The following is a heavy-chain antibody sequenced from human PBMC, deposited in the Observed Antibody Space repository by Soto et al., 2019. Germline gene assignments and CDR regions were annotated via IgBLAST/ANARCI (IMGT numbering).Heavy chain of an antibody. D-gene: IGHD6-13*01. CDR1: GFTFDDYA. CDR2: ISWNGNTI. Sequence: LRLSCAASGFTFDDYAMHWVRQAPGKGLEWVSGISWNGNTIGYAESVKGRFIISRDNAKNSLFLQMKSLRVEDTALYYCVKDSPYSSIGPRAFDIWAQGTMVPVSS. J-gene: IGHJ3*02. V-gene: IGHV3-9*01. CDR3: VKDSPYSSIGPRAFDI.